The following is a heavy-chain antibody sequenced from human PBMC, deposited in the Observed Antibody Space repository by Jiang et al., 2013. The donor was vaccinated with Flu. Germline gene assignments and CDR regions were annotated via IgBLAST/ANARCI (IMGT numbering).Heavy chain of an antibody. Sequence: SGAEVKTPGASVKVSCKASGYTFTDYGITWVRQAPGQGLEWMGWINTYYGNTNYAQKLQGRVTMTTDTSTSTAYMELRSLRSDDTAVYFCARYCSGGSCFIAPLDYWGQGTLVHRLL. CDR2: INTYYGNT. D-gene: IGHD2-15*01. CDR3: ARYCSGGSCFIAPLDY. V-gene: IGHV1-18*01. CDR1: GYTFTDYG. J-gene: IGHJ4*02.